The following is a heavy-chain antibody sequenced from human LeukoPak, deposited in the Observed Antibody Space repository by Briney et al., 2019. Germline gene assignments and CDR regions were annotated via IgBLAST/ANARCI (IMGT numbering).Heavy chain of an antibody. V-gene: IGHV4-4*07. J-gene: IGHJ3*02. D-gene: IGHD3-16*01. CDR3: ARGPLGGESFDI. CDR2: IYHTGST. CDR1: GGSLSNHY. Sequence: SETLSLTCTVSGGSLSNHYWNWIRHPAGTGLEYIGRIYHTGSTNYNPSLKSRVTLSVDTSNNQFSLNLTSVTAADTAVYYCARGPLGGESFDIWGQGTMVTVSS.